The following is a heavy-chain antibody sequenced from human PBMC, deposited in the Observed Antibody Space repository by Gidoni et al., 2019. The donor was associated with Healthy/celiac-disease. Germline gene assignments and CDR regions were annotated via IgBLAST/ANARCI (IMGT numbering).Heavy chain of an antibody. D-gene: IGHD5-12*01. CDR3: AGSIVATIGGYYYYGMDV. Sequence: QVQLVQSGAEVKKPGASVKVSCKASGYTFTSSGISWVRQAHGQGLEWMGWISAYNGNTNYAQKLQGRVTMTTDTSTSTAYMELRSLRSDDTAVYYCAGSIVATIGGYYYYGMDVWGQGTTVTVSS. CDR1: GYTFTSSG. V-gene: IGHV1-18*01. J-gene: IGHJ6*02. CDR2: ISAYNGNT.